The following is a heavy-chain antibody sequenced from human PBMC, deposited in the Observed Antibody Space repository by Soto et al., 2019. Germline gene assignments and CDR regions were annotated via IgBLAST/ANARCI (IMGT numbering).Heavy chain of an antibody. D-gene: IGHD6-19*01. CDR1: NGSISTNGHY. CDR3: AREQWGFDS. J-gene: IGHJ4*02. Sequence: QVQLQESGPELVKSSQTLSLTCTVSNGSISTNGHYWTWIRQRPGKVLEWIAYIYYTGNSYYNPPLKSRLPISIDTSKNPSSLTLRSVTAADTAVYYCAREQWGFDSWGQGTLVNVS. CDR2: IYYTGNS. V-gene: IGHV4-31*03.